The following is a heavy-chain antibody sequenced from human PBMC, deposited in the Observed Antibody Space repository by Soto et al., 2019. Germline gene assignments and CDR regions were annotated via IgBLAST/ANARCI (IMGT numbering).Heavy chain of an antibody. CDR2: INAGNGNT. V-gene: IGHV1-3*01. J-gene: IGHJ4*02. Sequence: ASVKVSCKASGYTFTSYAMHWVRQAPGQRLEWMGWINAGNGNTKYSQKFQGRVTITRDTSASTAYMELSSLRSEDTAVYYCAKAVYDSRSYNLVPDYWGQGTLVTVSS. CDR3: AKAVYDSRSYNLVPDY. D-gene: IGHD3-22*01. CDR1: GYTFTSYA.